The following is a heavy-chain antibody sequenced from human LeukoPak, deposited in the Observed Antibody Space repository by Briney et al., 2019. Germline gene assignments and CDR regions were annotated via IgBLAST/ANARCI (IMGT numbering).Heavy chain of an antibody. CDR1: GGSINSYY. CDR3: ARVTGYMTEDYFDY. D-gene: IGHD6-13*01. Sequence: PSETLSLTCTVSGGSINSYYWSWIRQPPGKGLEWIGYIYYSGSTNYNPSHKSRVTISVDTSKNQFSLRLSSVTAADTAVYYCARVTGYMTEDYFDYWGQGTLITVSS. V-gene: IGHV4-59*01. CDR2: IYYSGST. J-gene: IGHJ4*02.